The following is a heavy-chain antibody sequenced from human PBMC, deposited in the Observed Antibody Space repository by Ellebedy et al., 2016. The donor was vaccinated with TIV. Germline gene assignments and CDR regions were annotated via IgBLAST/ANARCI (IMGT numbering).Heavy chain of an antibody. J-gene: IGHJ4*02. CDR3: ARDFQVVIMSDIFDY. V-gene: IGHV3-30-3*01. CDR2: ISYDGSNK. Sequence: PGGSLRLSCSASGFTFSNYAMHWVRQAPGKGLEWVAVISYDGSNKYYADSVKGRFTISRDNSKNTLYLQMNSLRAEDTAVYYCARDFQVVIMSDIFDYWGQGTLVTVSS. D-gene: IGHD3-3*01. CDR1: GFTFSNYA.